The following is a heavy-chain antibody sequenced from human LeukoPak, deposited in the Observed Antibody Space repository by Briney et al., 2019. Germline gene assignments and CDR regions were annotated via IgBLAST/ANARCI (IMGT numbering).Heavy chain of an antibody. CDR2: IYYSGST. CDR1: GGSISSSSYY. V-gene: IGHV4-39*01. CDR3: ARHVEVRGVNAFDI. J-gene: IGHJ3*02. D-gene: IGHD3-10*01. Sequence: SETLSLACTVSGGSISSSSYYWGWIRQPPGKGLEWIGSIYYSGSTYYNPSLKSRVTISVDTSKNQFSLKLSSVTAADTAVYYCARHVEVRGVNAFDIWGQGTMVTVSS.